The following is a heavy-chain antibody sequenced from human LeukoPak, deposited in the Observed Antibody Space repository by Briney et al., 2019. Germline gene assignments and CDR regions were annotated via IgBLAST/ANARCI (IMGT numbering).Heavy chain of an antibody. Sequence: PGGSLRLSSAASGFTFNDYWMHWHRQAPGQGLVWVSRINPDGSSASYADSVKGRFTISRDNAKNTLYLQMNSLRAEDTAVYYCARFKVTVTSIPWGQGTLVTVSS. D-gene: IGHD4-11*01. CDR1: GFTFNDYW. CDR2: INPDGSSA. CDR3: ARFKVTVTSIP. V-gene: IGHV3-74*01. J-gene: IGHJ5*02.